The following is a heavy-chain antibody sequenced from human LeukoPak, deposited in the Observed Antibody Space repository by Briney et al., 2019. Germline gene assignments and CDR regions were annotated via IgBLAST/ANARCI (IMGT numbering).Heavy chain of an antibody. CDR3: AKDGPLYYYGSGSFFDY. CDR1: GFTFSSFA. Sequence: GGSLRLSCAASGFTFSSFAMHWVRQAPGKGLEWVAFISYVARDTYYGDSVKGRFTVSRDNAKNSLYLQMNSLRAEDTALYYCAKDGPLYYYGSGSFFDYWGQGTLVTVSS. J-gene: IGHJ4*02. CDR2: ISYVARDT. V-gene: IGHV3-30*04. D-gene: IGHD3-10*01.